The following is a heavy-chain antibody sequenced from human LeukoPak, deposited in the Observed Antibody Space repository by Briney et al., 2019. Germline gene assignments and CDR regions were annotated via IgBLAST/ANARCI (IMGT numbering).Heavy chain of an antibody. D-gene: IGHD2-15*01. V-gene: IGHV3-30*03. J-gene: IGHJ4*02. CDR3: ARCGGSCYFFDY. CDR2: ISYDGSNK. CDR1: GFTFSSYG. Sequence: GGSLRLSCAASGFTFSSYGIHWVRQAPGQGLEWVAVISYDGSNKYYADSVKGRFTISRHNSKNTLYLQMNSLRAEDTAVYYCARCGGSCYFFDYWGQGTLVTVSS.